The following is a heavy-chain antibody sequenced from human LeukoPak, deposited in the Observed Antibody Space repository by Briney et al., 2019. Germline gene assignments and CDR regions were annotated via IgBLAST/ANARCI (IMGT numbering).Heavy chain of an antibody. Sequence: SETLSLTCTVSGGSISSYYWSWIRQPAGRGLEWIGRIYTSGSTNYNPSLKSRVTISVDKSKNQFSLKPSSVTAADTAAYYCARGQAVAGPFDYWGQGTLVTVSS. CDR2: IYTSGST. V-gene: IGHV4-4*07. CDR1: GGSISSYY. D-gene: IGHD6-19*01. CDR3: ARGQAVAGPFDY. J-gene: IGHJ4*02.